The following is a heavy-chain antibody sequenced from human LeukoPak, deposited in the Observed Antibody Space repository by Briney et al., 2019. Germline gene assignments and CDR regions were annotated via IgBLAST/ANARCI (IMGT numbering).Heavy chain of an antibody. V-gene: IGHV3-74*01. Sequence: GGSLRLSCAASGFTFSNSYMHWVRQAPGKGLVWVSRITSDGSSTNYADSVKGRFTISRDNAKNTLYLQMNSLRAEDKAVYYCARALGGNAPIDSWGQGTLVTVSS. CDR1: GFTFSNSY. CDR2: ITSDGSST. J-gene: IGHJ4*02. CDR3: ARALGGNAPIDS. D-gene: IGHD4-23*01.